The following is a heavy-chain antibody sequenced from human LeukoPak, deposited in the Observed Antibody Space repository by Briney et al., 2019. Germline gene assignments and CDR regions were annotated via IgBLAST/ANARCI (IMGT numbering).Heavy chain of an antibody. J-gene: IGHJ3*02. CDR3: ARHMSSGWPLDSFDI. CDR2: ISAYNGNT. V-gene: IGHV1-18*04. D-gene: IGHD6-19*01. Sequence: ASVKVSCKASGFTFTTFAFGWVRQAPGQGLEWMAWISAYNGNTNYAQNLQGRVTMTTDTSTTTVYMELRSLGSDDTAVYYCARHMSSGWPLDSFDIWGQGTMVTVSS. CDR1: GFTFTTFA.